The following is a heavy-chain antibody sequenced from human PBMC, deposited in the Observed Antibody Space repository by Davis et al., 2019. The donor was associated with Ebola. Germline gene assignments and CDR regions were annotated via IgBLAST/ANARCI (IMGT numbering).Heavy chain of an antibody. V-gene: IGHV4-34*01. CDR2: IYYSGST. Sequence: PSETLSLTCAVYGGSFSGYYWSWIRQPPGKGLEWIGSIYYSGSTNYNPSLKSRVTISVDTSKNQFSLKLSSVTAADTAVYYCARGHRGVNYYGMDVWGKGTTVTVSS. D-gene: IGHD5-12*01. CDR3: ARGHRGVNYYGMDV. CDR1: GGSFSGYY. J-gene: IGHJ6*04.